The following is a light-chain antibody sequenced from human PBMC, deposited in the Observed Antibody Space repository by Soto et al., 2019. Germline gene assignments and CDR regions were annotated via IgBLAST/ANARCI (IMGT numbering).Light chain of an antibody. CDR2: ENN. CDR1: SSNTGNNY. J-gene: IGLJ1*01. V-gene: IGLV1-51*01. CDR3: GTWDSSLSEGV. Sequence: QSVLTQPPSVSAAPGQKVTISCSGSSSNTGNNYVSWYQQLPGTAPKLLIYENNKRPSGIPDRFSGSKSGTSATLGITGLQTGDEADYYCGTWDSSLSEGVFGTGTKLTVL.